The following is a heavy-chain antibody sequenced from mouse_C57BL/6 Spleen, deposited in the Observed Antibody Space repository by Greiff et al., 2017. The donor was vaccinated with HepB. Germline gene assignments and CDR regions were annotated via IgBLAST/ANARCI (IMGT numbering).Heavy chain of an antibody. D-gene: IGHD1-3*01. CDR3: ARLIYWYFDV. CDR1: GFTFSDYG. V-gene: IGHV5-17*01. J-gene: IGHJ1*03. CDR2: ISSGSSTI. Sequence: DVQLVESGGGLVKPGGSLKLSCAASGFTFSDYGMHWVRQAPEKGLEWVAYISSGSSTIYYADTVKGRFTISRDNAKNTLFLQMTSLRSEDTAMYDCARLIYWYFDVWGTGTTVTVSS.